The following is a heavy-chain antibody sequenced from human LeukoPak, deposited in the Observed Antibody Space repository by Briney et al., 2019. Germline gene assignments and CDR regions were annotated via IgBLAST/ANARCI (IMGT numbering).Heavy chain of an antibody. CDR3: ASSYPRDGYNRPYYYYGMDV. Sequence: GESLKISCKGSGYSFTSYWIGWVRQMPGKGLEWMGIIYPGDSDTRYSPSFQGQVTISADKSISTAYLQWSSLKASDTAMYYCASSYPRDGYNRPYYYYGMDVWGQGTTVTVSS. CDR2: IYPGDSDT. J-gene: IGHJ6*02. V-gene: IGHV5-51*01. D-gene: IGHD5-24*01. CDR1: GYSFTSYW.